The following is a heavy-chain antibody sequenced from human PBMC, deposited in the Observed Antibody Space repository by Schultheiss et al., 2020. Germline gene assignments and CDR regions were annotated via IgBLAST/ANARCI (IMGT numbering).Heavy chain of an antibody. D-gene: IGHD2-21*02. J-gene: IGHJ5*02. CDR3: TNLAVGDSTWSDP. CDR2: LNPEDGET. CDR1: GYILTELS. V-gene: IGHV1-24*01. Sequence: ASVKVSCRVSGYILTELSVHWVRQAPGRGLEWMGGLNPEDGETIYAQKFQGRVTLTDDTRTDTAYMELSSLRSEDTAVYYCTNLAVGDSTWSDPWGQGTLGTVAS.